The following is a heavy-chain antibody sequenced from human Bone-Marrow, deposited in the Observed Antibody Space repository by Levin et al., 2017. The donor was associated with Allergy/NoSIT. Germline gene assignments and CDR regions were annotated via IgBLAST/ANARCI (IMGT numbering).Heavy chain of an antibody. CDR2: VFQIRNS. CDR1: GDSIVSGGYS. D-gene: IGHD1-1*01. J-gene: IGHJ3*01. CDR3: ARANWNGAFDV. Sequence: SETLSLTCVVSGDSIVSGGYSWSWIRQPPGKGLEWIGNVFQIRNSSYNPSLKSRVTLSMDRSKSQFFLKLTSVTAADTALYFCARANWNGAFDVWGQGTMVTVGS. V-gene: IGHV4-30-2*01.